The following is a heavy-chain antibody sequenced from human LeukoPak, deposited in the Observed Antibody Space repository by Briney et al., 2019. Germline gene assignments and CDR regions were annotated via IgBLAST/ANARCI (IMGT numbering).Heavy chain of an antibody. CDR3: ARVDTMMSTRWYFDL. CDR2: IYYSGST. D-gene: IGHD3-22*01. J-gene: IGHJ2*01. Sequence: SETLSLTCTVSGASLIGFYWSWVQQPPGKKLEWIGYIYYSGSTNYNPSLKSRVTISVDTSKNQFSLKLSSVTAADTAVYYCARVDTMMSTRWYFDLWGRGTLVTVSS. V-gene: IGHV4-59*01. CDR1: GASLIGFY.